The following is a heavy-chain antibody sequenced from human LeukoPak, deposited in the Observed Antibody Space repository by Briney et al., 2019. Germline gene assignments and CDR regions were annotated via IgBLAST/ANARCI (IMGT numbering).Heavy chain of an antibody. D-gene: IGHD3-10*01. CDR2: AYYSGRT. J-gene: IGHJ5*02. CDR3: ARQSPPVVLWFGDSPGWFDP. Sequence: PSETLSLTCNVSGGSISSSSYYWGWIRQPPGQGLEWIGRAYYSGRTYYIPSLKSRVTISVDTSKHQFSLKLSAVTAGNTAVYYCARQSPPVVLWFGDSPGWFDPWGQGTLVTVSS. CDR1: GGSISSSSYY. V-gene: IGHV4-39*01.